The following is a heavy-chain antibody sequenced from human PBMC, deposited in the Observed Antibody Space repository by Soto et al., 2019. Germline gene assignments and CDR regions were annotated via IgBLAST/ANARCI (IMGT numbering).Heavy chain of an antibody. J-gene: IGHJ6*02. CDR2: IYSGGST. D-gene: IGHD4-4*01. Sequence: EVQLVESGGGLIQPGGSLRLSCAASGFIVSSNYMSWVRQAPGKGLEWVSVIYSGGSTYYADSVKGRFTISRDNSKNTLYLQMNSLRAEDTAVYYCARATTLTTGYYYGMDVWGQGTTVTVSS. CDR1: GFIVSSNY. CDR3: ARATTLTTGYYYGMDV. V-gene: IGHV3-53*01.